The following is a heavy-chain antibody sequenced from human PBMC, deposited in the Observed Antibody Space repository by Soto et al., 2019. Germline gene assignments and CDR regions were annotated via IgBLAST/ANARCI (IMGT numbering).Heavy chain of an antibody. CDR2: IISRNGGGTT. D-gene: IGHD4-4*01. V-gene: IGHV3-15*01. CDR3: VYTGFHTLWFDP. Sequence: GASLRLSCVVSGLNFNDAWMSWVRQAPGKGLEWVGRIISRNGGGTTDYAAPVKGRFAISRDDSRNTVFLQMNSLKTEDTGVYYCVYTGFHTLWFDPWGQGSLVTVSS. CDR1: GLNFNDAW. J-gene: IGHJ5*02.